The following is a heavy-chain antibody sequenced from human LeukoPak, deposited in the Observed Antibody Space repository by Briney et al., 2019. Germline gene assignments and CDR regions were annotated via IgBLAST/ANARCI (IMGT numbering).Heavy chain of an antibody. CDR2: IYYSGST. Sequence: SETLSLTCTVSGGSITSYYWHWIRQPPGKGLEWIGYIYYSGSTSYNPSLKSRVAISVDTSNNEVSLKLSSVTAADTAVYYCARHGYCSGGSCYWDYWGQGTLVTVSS. D-gene: IGHD2-15*01. CDR3: ARHGYCSGGSCYWDY. J-gene: IGHJ4*02. CDR1: GGSITSYY. V-gene: IGHV4-59*08.